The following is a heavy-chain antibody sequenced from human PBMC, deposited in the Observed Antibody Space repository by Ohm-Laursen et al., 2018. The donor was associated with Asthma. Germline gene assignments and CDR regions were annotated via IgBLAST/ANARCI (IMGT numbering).Heavy chain of an antibody. J-gene: IGHJ3*02. D-gene: IGHD2-21*01. CDR1: AFTFSDYW. Sequence: SLRLSCAASAFTFSDYWMTWVRQAPGKGLEWVANIKEDGSEKKYVDSVKGRFTISRDNAENSLYLQMSSRRAEDTAVYYCARLISDTAYRPFDISGQGTMVTVSS. CDR2: IKEDGSEK. V-gene: IGHV3-7*05. CDR3: ARLISDTAYRPFDI.